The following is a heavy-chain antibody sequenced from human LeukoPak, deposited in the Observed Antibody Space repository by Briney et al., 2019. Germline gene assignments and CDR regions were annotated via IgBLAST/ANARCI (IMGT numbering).Heavy chain of an antibody. Sequence: SGPTLVKPSETLSLTCTVSGGSISSYYWRWIRQPPGKGLEWIGYIYYSGSTNYNPSLKSRVTISVDTSKNQFSLKLSSVTAADTAVYYCARAGGSGSYHWFDPWGQGTLVTVSS. V-gene: IGHV4-59*01. J-gene: IGHJ5*02. CDR1: GGSISSYY. D-gene: IGHD1-26*01. CDR2: IYYSGST. CDR3: ARAGGSGSYHWFDP.